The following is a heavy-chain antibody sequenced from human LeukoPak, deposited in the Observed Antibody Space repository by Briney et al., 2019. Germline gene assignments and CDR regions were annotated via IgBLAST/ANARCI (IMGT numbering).Heavy chain of an antibody. D-gene: IGHD1-26*01. V-gene: IGHV3-66*01. CDR2: IYSGGGT. CDR1: GFTVSSNY. Sequence: GGSLRLSCAASGFTVSSNYLTWVRQAPGKGLEWVSIIYSGGGTFYADSVKGRFTISRDNSKNTLFLQMNSLRVEDTAVYYCARDSGSHPGWFDPWGQGTLVTVSS. CDR3: ARDSGSHPGWFDP. J-gene: IGHJ5*02.